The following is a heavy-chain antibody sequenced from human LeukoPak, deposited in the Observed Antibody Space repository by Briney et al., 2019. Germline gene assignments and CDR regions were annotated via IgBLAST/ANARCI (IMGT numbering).Heavy chain of an antibody. D-gene: IGHD6-19*01. CDR3: ARLLPGPAGY. V-gene: IGHV1-46*01. Sequence: GESLKISCKASGYTFTSYYMHWVRQAPGQGLEWMGIINPSGGSTSYAQKFQGRVTMTRDTSTSTVYMELSSLRSEDTAVYYCARLLPGPAGYWGQGTLVTVSS. CDR2: INPSGGST. CDR1: GYTFTSYY. J-gene: IGHJ4*02.